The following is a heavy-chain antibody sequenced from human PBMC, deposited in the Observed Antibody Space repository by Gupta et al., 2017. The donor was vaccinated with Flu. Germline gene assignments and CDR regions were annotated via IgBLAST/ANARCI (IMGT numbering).Heavy chain of an antibody. Sequence: QVQLVHSGAEVKKPGASVKVSCKASGYTFTSYAMHWVRQAPGQRLEWMGWINAGNGDTKYSQKFQGRVTMTRDTSASIVYMDLSSLRSEDTAVYYCAKDRAAGPDYWGRGTLVTVSS. CDR3: AKDRAAGPDY. D-gene: IGHD6-13*01. CDR1: GYTFTSYA. V-gene: IGHV1-3*01. CDR2: INAGNGDT. J-gene: IGHJ4*02.